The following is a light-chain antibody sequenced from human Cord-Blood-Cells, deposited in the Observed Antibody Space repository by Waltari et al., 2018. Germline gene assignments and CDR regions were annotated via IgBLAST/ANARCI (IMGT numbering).Light chain of an antibody. CDR2: WAS. CDR3: QQYYSTPT. V-gene: IGKV4-1*01. Sequence: DIVMTQSPDSLSLPLGERATINCKSSQSVLYSSNNKNYLAWYQQKPGQPPKLLIYWASTRESGVPDRFSGSGSGTDFTLTISSLQAEDVAVYYCQQYYSTPTFGQGTKVEIK. CDR1: QSVLYSSNNKNY. J-gene: IGKJ1*01.